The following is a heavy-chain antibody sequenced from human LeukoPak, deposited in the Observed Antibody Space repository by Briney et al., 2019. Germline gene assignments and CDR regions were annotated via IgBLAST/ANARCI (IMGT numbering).Heavy chain of an antibody. CDR1: GGTFSSYA. V-gene: IGHV1-69*06. CDR2: IIPIFGTA. D-gene: IGHD1-26*01. CDR3: ASPVSYSGSYLSMDV. J-gene: IGHJ6*03. Sequence: ASVKVSCKASGGTFSSYAISWVRQAPGQGLEWMGGIIPIFGTANYAQKFQGRVTITADKSTSTAYMELSSLRSEDTAVYYCASPVSYSGSYLSMDVWGKGTTVTVSS.